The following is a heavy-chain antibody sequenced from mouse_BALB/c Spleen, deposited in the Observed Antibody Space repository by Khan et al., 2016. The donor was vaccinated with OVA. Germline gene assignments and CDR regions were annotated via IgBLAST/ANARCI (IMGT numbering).Heavy chain of an antibody. CDR2: ISYSGVT. CDR3: ARGNYYEYYFDY. CDR1: GYSITSGYA. D-gene: IGHD1-1*01. Sequence: VQLKQSGPGLVKPSQSLSLTCTVTGYSITSGYAWNWIRQFPGNKLEWMGYISYSGVTSYTPSLKSRISITRDTSKNQLFLQLNSVTTEDTATYYCARGNYYEYYFDYWGQGTTLTVSS. V-gene: IGHV3-2*02. J-gene: IGHJ2*01.